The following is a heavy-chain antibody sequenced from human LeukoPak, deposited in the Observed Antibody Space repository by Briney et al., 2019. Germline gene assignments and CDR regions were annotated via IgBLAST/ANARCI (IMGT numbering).Heavy chain of an antibody. CDR1: GFSFSRNT. CDR3: ARDEDTSALSEY. CDR2: ISNNGSRT. J-gene: IGHJ4*02. Sequence: GGSLRLSCAGSGFSFSRNTMSWVRQAPGRGLEWVSAISNNGSRTDYADSVKGRFTISRDNSKSTLYLHMDSLRAEDTAVYYCARDEDTSALSEYWGQGTLVTVSS. D-gene: IGHD2/OR15-2a*01. V-gene: IGHV3-23*01.